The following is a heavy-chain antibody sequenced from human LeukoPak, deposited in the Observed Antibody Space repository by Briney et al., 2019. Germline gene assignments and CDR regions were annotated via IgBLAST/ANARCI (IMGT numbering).Heavy chain of an antibody. CDR3: ARVQGYCSTTSCYPHY. CDR2: INTNTGNP. V-gene: IGHV7-4-1*02. D-gene: IGHD2-2*01. Sequence: ASVKVSCTASGYTLTNYALNWVRQAPGQGLEWMGWINTNTGNPTYAQGFTGRFVFSLDTSVNTAYLQISSLKAEDTAIYYCARVQGYCSTTSCYPHYWGQGTLVTVSS. J-gene: IGHJ4*02. CDR1: GYTLTNYA.